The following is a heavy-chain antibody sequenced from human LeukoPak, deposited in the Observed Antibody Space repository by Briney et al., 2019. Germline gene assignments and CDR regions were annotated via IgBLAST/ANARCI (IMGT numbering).Heavy chain of an antibody. V-gene: IGHV4-34*01. CDR1: GGSFSGYY. Sequence: PSETLSLTCAVYGGSFSGYYWSWIRQPPGKGLEWIGEINHSGRTNYNPSHKSRVTISVDTSKNQFSLKLSSVTAADTAVYYCARLGWLQLWGQGTLVTVSS. CDR3: ARLGWLQL. J-gene: IGHJ4*02. D-gene: IGHD5-24*01. CDR2: INHSGRT.